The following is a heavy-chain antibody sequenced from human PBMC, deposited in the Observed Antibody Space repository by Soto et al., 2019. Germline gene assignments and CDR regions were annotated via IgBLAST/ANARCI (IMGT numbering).Heavy chain of an antibody. Sequence: QVQLVQSGAEVKKPGASVKVSCKASGYIFIHYYIHWVRQAPGQGLEWMAIINPNGGSTNDAQKCQGTVNVRRDTSTSTVSMELNSLGSDATAVYFSARSLAQGDFWGQGTVVPVSS. D-gene: IGHD2-21*01. J-gene: IGHJ4*02. CDR2: INPNGGST. CDR3: ARSLAQGDF. CDR1: GYIFIHYY. V-gene: IGHV1-46*01.